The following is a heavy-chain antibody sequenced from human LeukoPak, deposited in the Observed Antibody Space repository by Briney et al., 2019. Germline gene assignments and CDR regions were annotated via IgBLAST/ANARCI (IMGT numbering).Heavy chain of an antibody. J-gene: IGHJ6*03. Sequence: ASVKVSCKATGYTFTNYGVTWVRQAPGRGLEWVGWINPENGNTNYAGAFQGRVTMTTDTSTNTAYMELRSLRSDDTAVYYCARVQGYYYHYLDVWGKGTTVTVSS. CDR3: ARVQGYYYHYLDV. CDR2: INPENGNT. V-gene: IGHV1-18*01. CDR1: GYTFTNYG.